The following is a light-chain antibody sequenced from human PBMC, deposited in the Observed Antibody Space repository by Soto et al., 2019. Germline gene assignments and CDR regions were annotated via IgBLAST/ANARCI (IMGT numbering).Light chain of an antibody. CDR1: QGVSGN. CDR3: QQYNNWPPT. J-gene: IGKJ1*01. CDR2: GAS. V-gene: IGKV3D-15*01. Sequence: EIVMTQSPATLSVSPGERATLSCRASQGVSGNLAWYQQKPGQAPRLLIYGASTRATGTPARFSGTGSGTEFTLTISSLQSEDFAVYYCQQYNNWPPTFGQGTKVEIK.